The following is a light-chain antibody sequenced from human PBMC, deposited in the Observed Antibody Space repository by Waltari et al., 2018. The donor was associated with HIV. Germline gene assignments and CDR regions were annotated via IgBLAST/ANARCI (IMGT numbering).Light chain of an antibody. Sequence: QSELTQPPSVSAAPGQRVTISCTGSSSNIGAGYDVHWYQQVPGRAPQVVIYGTSNRPAGVPDRFSGSKSGSSASLVITGLQSEDEADYYCQSYDSNLSGLFGGGTKVTVL. CDR1: SSNIGAGYD. V-gene: IGLV1-40*01. CDR3: QSYDSNLSGL. CDR2: GTS. J-gene: IGLJ2*01.